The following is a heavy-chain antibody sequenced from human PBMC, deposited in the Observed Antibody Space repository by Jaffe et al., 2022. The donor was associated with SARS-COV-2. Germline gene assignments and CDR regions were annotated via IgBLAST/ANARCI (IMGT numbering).Heavy chain of an antibody. D-gene: IGHD3-22*01. CDR3: ARGGDNSGYRSYWYFGL. Sequence: QVQLQESGPGLVKPSQTLSLTCTVSGDSIRSGDYYWTWIRQHPGKGLEWIGYIYHSGNTYYNPSLKSRLSVSLDTSKNQFSLKLSSVTAADTAVYYCARGGDNSGYRSYWYFGLWGRGTLVTVSS. CDR1: GDSIRSGDYY. CDR2: IYHSGNT. V-gene: IGHV4-31*03. J-gene: IGHJ2*01.